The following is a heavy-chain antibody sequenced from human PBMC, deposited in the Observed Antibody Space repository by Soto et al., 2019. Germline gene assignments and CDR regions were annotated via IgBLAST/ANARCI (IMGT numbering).Heavy chain of an antibody. Sequence: GGSLRLSCAASGFTFSSYGMHWVRQAPGKGLEWVAVISYDGSNKYYADSVKGRFTISRDNSKNTLYLQMNSLRAEDTAVYYCAKGAYYDYVWGSYRYGFDYWGQGTLVTVSS. CDR1: GFTFSSYG. CDR3: AKGAYYDYVWGSYRYGFDY. CDR2: ISYDGSNK. J-gene: IGHJ4*02. V-gene: IGHV3-30*18. D-gene: IGHD3-16*02.